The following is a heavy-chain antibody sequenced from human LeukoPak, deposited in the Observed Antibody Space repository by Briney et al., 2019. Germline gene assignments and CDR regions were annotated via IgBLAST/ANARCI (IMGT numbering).Heavy chain of an antibody. CDR1: GFTFSSYA. Sequence: GGSLRLSCAASGFTFSSYAMSWVRQAPGKGLEWVSAISGSGGSTYYADSVKGRFPISRDNSKNTLYLQMNSLRAEDTAVYYCAKDKHQKEGYRGLGYWGQGTLVTVSS. CDR2: ISGSGGST. CDR3: AKDKHQKEGYRGLGY. J-gene: IGHJ4*02. D-gene: IGHD5-24*01. V-gene: IGHV3-23*01.